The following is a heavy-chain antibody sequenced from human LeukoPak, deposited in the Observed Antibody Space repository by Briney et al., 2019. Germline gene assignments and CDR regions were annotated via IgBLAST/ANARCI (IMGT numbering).Heavy chain of an antibody. CDR2: IYPGDSDT. D-gene: IGHD3-22*01. CDR1: GYSFTSYW. V-gene: IGHV5-51*01. CDR3: ARMTDSSGYYYLDY. Sequence: GESLKISCKGSGYSFTSYWICWVRQMPWKGLECMGIIYPGDSDTRYSPSFQGQVTISADKSISTAYLQWSSLKASDTAMYYCARMTDSSGYYYLDYWGQGTLVTVSS. J-gene: IGHJ4*02.